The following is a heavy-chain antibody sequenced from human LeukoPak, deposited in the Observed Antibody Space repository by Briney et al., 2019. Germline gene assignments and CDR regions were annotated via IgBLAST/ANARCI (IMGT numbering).Heavy chain of an antibody. J-gene: IGHJ4*02. D-gene: IGHD3-9*01. Sequence: PGGSLRLSCAASGLTFSSYAMHWVRQAPGKGLEWEAVISYDGINKNYADSVKGRFTTSRDNSKNTLNLQMNSLRAEDTAVYYCARGADSGYSSDNWGQGTLVSVSS. V-gene: IGHV3-30*04. CDR1: GLTFSSYA. CDR2: ISYDGINK. CDR3: ARGADSGYSSDN.